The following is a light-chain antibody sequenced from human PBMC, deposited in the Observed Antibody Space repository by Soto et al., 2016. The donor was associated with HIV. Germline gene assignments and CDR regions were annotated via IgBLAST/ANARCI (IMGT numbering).Light chain of an antibody. Sequence: DIQMTQSPPTLSPSVGDRVTITCRASQSISSYLNWYQQKPGKAPKLLIYAASSLQSGVPSRFSGSGSGTDFTLTISSLQPEDFATYYCQQSYSTPYTFGQGTKVEIK. J-gene: IGKJ2*01. CDR3: QQSYSTPYT. CDR1: QSISSY. CDR2: AAS. V-gene: IGKV1-39*01.